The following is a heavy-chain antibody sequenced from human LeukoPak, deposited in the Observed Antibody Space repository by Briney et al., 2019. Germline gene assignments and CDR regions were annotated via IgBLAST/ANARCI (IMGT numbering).Heavy chain of an antibody. D-gene: IGHD6-19*01. V-gene: IGHV3-21*01. CDR3: ARDLNEGYSSGCFYY. J-gene: IGHJ4*02. Sequence: GGSLRLSCAASGFTFSSYSMNWVRQAPGKGLKRVSSISSSSSYIYCADSVKGRFTISRDNAKNSLYLQMNSLRAEDTAVYYCARDLNEGYSSGCFYYWGQGTLVTVSS. CDR1: GFTFSSYS. CDR2: ISSSSSYI.